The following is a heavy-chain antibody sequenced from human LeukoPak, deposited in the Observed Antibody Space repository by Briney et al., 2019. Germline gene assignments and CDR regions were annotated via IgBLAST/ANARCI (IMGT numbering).Heavy chain of an antibody. D-gene: IGHD6-19*01. CDR2: ISSSGFNI. CDR3: ARKWLVIDY. CDR1: GFTFSSYE. J-gene: IGHJ4*02. V-gene: IGHV3-48*03. Sequence: GGSLRLSCAASGFTFSSYEMNWVRQAPGKGLEWVSYISSSGFNIYYADSVKGRFTISRDNAKNSLYLQMNSLRAEDTAVYYCARKWLVIDYWGQGTLVTVSS.